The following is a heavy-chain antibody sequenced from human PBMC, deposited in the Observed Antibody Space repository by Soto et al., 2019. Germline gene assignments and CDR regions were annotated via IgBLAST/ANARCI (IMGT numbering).Heavy chain of an antibody. Sequence: QVQLVESGEGVVQPGRSLRLSCAASGFTFSSYGMHWVRQAPGKGLEWVAVIWYDGSKKYYADSVKGRFTISRDNSKNTLYLQMNSLRAEDTAVYYCASEYCSGGRCYYYGMDVWGQGTTVTVSS. CDR2: IWYDGSKK. CDR3: ASEYCSGGRCYYYGMDV. CDR1: GFTFSSYG. D-gene: IGHD2-15*01. J-gene: IGHJ6*02. V-gene: IGHV3-33*01.